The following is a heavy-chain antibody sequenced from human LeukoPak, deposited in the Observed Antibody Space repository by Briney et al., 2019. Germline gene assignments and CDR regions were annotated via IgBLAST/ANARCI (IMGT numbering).Heavy chain of an antibody. CDR2: IYPGDSDT. J-gene: IGHJ3*02. CDR1: GYSFTSYW. D-gene: IGHD3-9*01. CDR3: ARRQYPVWYFDWRRAFDI. Sequence: GESLKISCKGSGYSFTSYWIGWVRQMPGKGLEWMGIIYPGDSDTRYSPSFQGQVTISADKSISTAYLQWSSLKASDTAMYYCARRQYPVWYFDWRRAFDIWGQGTMVTVSS. V-gene: IGHV5-51*01.